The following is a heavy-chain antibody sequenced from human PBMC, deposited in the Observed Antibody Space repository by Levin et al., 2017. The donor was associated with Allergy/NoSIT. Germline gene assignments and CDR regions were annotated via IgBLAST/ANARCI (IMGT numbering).Heavy chain of an antibody. CDR3: AKDLIAGRPGY. D-gene: IGHD6-6*01. V-gene: IGHV1-18*01. J-gene: IGHJ4*02. CDR1: GYIFTSYG. Sequence: KRGESLKISCKASGYIFTSYGISWLRQAPGQGPEWMGWISTDNGRTNYAQKFQGRVTMTTDTSTNTAYLELRSLTSDDTAIYYCAKDLIAGRPGYWGPGTLVTVSS. CDR2: ISTDNGRT.